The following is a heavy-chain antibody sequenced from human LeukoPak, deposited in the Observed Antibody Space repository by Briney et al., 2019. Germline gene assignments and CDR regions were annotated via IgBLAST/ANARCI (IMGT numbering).Heavy chain of an antibody. Sequence: GGSLRLSCAASGFIFSSYSMNWVRQAPGKGLEWVSYISSGSSTIYYVDSVKGRFTISRDNAKDSLYLQMNSLRAEDTAIYYCAKLLAAVGTDYWGQGALVTVSS. J-gene: IGHJ4*02. CDR3: AKLLAAVGTDY. D-gene: IGHD6-13*01. V-gene: IGHV3-48*01. CDR2: ISSGSSTI. CDR1: GFIFSSYS.